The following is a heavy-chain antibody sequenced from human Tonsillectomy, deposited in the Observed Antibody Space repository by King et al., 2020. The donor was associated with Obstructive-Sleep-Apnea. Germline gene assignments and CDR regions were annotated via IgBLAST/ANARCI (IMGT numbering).Heavy chain of an antibody. CDR3: AHSLTYYYGSGSYYFDY. Sequence: TLKESGPTLVKPTQTLTLTCTFSGFSLSTSGVGVGWIRQPPGKALEWLALIYWDDDKRYSPSLKSRLTITKDTSKNQVVLTMTNMDPVDTATYYCAHSLTYYYGSGSYYFDYWGQGTLVTVSS. CDR2: IYWDDDK. D-gene: IGHD3-10*01. J-gene: IGHJ4*02. CDR1: GFSLSTSGVG. V-gene: IGHV2-5*02.